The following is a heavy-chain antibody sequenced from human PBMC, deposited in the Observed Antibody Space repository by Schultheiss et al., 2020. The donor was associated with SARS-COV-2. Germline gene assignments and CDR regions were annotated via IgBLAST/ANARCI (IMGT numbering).Heavy chain of an antibody. D-gene: IGHD2-2*01. CDR2: ISAYNGNT. V-gene: IGHV1-18*01. CDR1: GYTFTSYG. CDR3: ARDLRRYCSSTSCYQAFDI. J-gene: IGHJ3*02. Sequence: ASVKVSCKASGYTFTSYGISWVRQAPGQGLEWMGWISAYNGNTNYAQKLQGRVTMTTDTSTSTAYMELRSLRSDDTAVYYCARDLRRYCSSTSCYQAFDIWGQGTMVTVS.